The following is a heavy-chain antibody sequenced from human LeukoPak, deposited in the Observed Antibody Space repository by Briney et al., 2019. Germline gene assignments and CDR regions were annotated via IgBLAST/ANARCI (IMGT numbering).Heavy chain of an antibody. Sequence: PGGSLRLSCAASGFTFSTYAMGWVRQAPGEGLEWVSSIKGGGGDPFYADSVRGRFTISRDESKNTLYLQLNSLRPEDTAVYFCAQGGHDFNPFYYWGQGTLVTVSS. CDR3: AQGGHDFNPFYY. CDR2: IKGGGGDP. V-gene: IGHV3-23*01. CDR1: GFTFSTYA. D-gene: IGHD2-21*02. J-gene: IGHJ4*02.